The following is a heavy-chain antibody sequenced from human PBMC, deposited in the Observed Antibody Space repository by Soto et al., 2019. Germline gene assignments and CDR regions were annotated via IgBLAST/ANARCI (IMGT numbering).Heavy chain of an antibody. J-gene: IGHJ6*02. Sequence: GSLRLSCAASGFTFSSYGMHWVRQAPGKGLEWVAVIWYDGSNKYYADSVKGRFTISRDNSKNTLYLQMNSLRAEDTAVYYCAREEDYYGMDVWGQGTTVTVSS. CDR1: GFTFSSYG. CDR3: AREEDYYGMDV. CDR2: IWYDGSNK. V-gene: IGHV3-33*01.